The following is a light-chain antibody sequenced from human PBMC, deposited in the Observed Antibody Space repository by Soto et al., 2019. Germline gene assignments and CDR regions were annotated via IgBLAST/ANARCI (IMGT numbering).Light chain of an antibody. CDR3: QQYGSSPYT. CDR2: GAS. Sequence: EIVLTQSPGALSLSPGEGGTLSCRASQSVTRNCLAWYRQKPGQAPRLLIAGASSRLTGIPDRFSGSGSGTDFTLTISRLEPEDSAVYYCQQYGSSPYTFGQGTKLEIK. J-gene: IGKJ2*01. V-gene: IGKV3-20*01. CDR1: QSVTRNC.